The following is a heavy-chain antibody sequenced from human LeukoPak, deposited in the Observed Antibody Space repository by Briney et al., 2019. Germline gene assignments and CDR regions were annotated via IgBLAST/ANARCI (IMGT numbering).Heavy chain of an antibody. CDR2: ISGSGGSA. Sequence: PGGSLRLSCAASGFTFSGYAMSWVRQAPGKGLEWVSTISGSGGSAYYADSVKGRFTISRDNSKNTLYLQMNSLRAEDTALYYCARGKDSGYYYFDYWGQGTLVTVSS. V-gene: IGHV3-23*01. D-gene: IGHD3-22*01. CDR3: ARGKDSGYYYFDY. J-gene: IGHJ4*02. CDR1: GFTFSGYA.